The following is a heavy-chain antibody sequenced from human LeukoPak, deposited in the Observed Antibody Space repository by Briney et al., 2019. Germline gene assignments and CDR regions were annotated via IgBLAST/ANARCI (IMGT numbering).Heavy chain of an antibody. Sequence: GGSLRLSCAASGFTFSNAWMSWVRQAPGKGLEWVGRIKSKTDGGTTDYAAPVKGRFTISRDDSKNTLYLQMNSLKTEDTAVYYCTTDPGSGYSGYAIWFDPWGQGTLVTVSS. CDR1: GFTFSNAW. D-gene: IGHD5-12*01. CDR3: TTDPGSGYSGYAIWFDP. V-gene: IGHV3-15*01. J-gene: IGHJ5*02. CDR2: IKSKTDGGTT.